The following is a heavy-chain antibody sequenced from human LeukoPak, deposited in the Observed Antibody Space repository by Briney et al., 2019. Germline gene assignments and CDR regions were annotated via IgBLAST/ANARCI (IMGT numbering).Heavy chain of an antibody. J-gene: IGHJ4*02. CDR1: GFTFSTYA. D-gene: IGHD4-17*01. CDR3: AYGDYDC. CDR2: ISGSGGST. Sequence: GSLILSCAASGFTFSTYAMNWVRQAPGKGLEWVSTISGSGGSTYYADSVKGRFTISRDNSKNTLYLQMNSLRAEDTAVYYCAYGDYDCWGQGTLVTVSS. V-gene: IGHV3-23*01.